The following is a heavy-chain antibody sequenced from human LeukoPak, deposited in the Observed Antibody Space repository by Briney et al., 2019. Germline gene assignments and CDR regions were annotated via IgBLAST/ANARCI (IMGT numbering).Heavy chain of an antibody. J-gene: IGHJ4*03. D-gene: IGHD4-23*01. CDR2: IFYTGNT. CDR1: GGSISTYY. Sequence: PSETLSLTCTVSGGSISTYYWSWIRQPPGKGLEWIGYIFYTGNTNYNPSLESRVTISVDTSKNQFSLRLSSVIAADTAVYYCAAAPNSRYVDYWGQGTLVTVSS. V-gene: IGHV4-59*01. CDR3: AAAPNSRYVDY.